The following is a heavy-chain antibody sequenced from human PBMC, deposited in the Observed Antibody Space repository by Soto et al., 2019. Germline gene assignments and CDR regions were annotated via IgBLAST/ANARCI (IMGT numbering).Heavy chain of an antibody. CDR3: GGKNYDSSGYFDY. J-gene: IGHJ4*02. CDR1: GGSISSYY. Sequence: SETLSLTCTVSGGSISSYYWSWIRQPPGKGLEWIGYMYYSGSTNYNPSLKSRVTISVDTSKNQFSLKLSSVTAADTAVYYCGGKNYDSSGYFDYWGQGTLVSVSS. CDR2: MYYSGST. D-gene: IGHD3-22*01. V-gene: IGHV4-59*01.